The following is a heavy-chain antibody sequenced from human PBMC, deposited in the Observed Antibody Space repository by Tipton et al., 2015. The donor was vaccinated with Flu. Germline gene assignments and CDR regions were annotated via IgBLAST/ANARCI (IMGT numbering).Heavy chain of an antibody. V-gene: IGHV1-46*02. Sequence: LVQSGAEVKKPGSSVKVSCKASGGTFDTYSITWVRQAPGQGLEWIGVIKPSSGSTIYQEKLQGRVTMTRDPSTNTVYMELRSLRSQDTAVYYCARDLYGELLGIMDFWGQGTLATVSS. CDR2: IKPSSGST. J-gene: IGHJ4*02. CDR1: GGTFDTYS. CDR3: ARDLYGELLGIMDF. D-gene: IGHD3-10*02.